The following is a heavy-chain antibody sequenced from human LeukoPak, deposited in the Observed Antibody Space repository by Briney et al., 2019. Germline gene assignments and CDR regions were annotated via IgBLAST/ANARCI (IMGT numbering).Heavy chain of an antibody. J-gene: IGHJ6*03. Sequence: SETLSLTCTVSGGSISSYYWSWIRQPAGKGLEWIGRIYTSGSTNYNPSLKSRVTMSVDTSKNQFSLKLSSVTAADTAVYYCARDIYDILTGYYSTYYYYYYMDVWGKGTTVTISS. CDR3: ARDIYDILTGYYSTYYYYYYMDV. CDR1: GGSISSYY. CDR2: IYTSGST. V-gene: IGHV4-4*07. D-gene: IGHD3-9*01.